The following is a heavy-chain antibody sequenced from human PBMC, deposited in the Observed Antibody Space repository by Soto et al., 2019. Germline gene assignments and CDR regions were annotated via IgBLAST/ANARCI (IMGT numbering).Heavy chain of an antibody. Sequence: QMQLVQSGPEVRKPGTSVKVSCKTSGLTFSNSAAQWVRQARGQRLEWIGWIAVGSGDTKYAQNFQQRVTITRDMSTSTAYMELRSLRSEDTAVYYCAAPPNRDAYNYDYWGQGTLSTVSS. CDR2: IAVGSGDT. CDR1: GLTFSNSA. CDR3: AAPPNRDAYNYDY. V-gene: IGHV1-58*01. J-gene: IGHJ4*02. D-gene: IGHD5-12*01.